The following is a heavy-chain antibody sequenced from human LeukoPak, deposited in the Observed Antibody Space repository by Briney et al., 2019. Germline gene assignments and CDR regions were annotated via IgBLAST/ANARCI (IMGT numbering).Heavy chain of an antibody. J-gene: IGHJ4*02. CDR2: INHSGST. CDR3: ARDRLRWPKIDY. D-gene: IGHD4-23*01. V-gene: IGHV4-34*01. CDR1: GGSFSGYY. Sequence: PSETLSLTCAVYGGSFSGYYWSWIRQPPGKGLEWIGEINHSGSTNYNPSLKSRVTISVDTSKNQFSLKLSSVTAADTAVYYCARDRLRWPKIDYWGQGTLVTASS.